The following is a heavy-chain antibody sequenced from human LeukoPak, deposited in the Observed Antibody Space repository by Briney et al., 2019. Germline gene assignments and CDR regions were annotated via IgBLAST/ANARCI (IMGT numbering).Heavy chain of an antibody. Sequence: GASVKVSCKASGGTFSSYAISWVRQAPGQGLEWMGRIIPILGIANYAQKFQGRVTITADKSTSTAYMELSSLRSEDTAVYYCAIPPESGSYFFDPWGRGTLVTVSS. CDR1: GGTFSSYA. V-gene: IGHV1-69*04. J-gene: IGHJ5*02. CDR3: AIPPESGSYFFDP. D-gene: IGHD1-26*01. CDR2: IIPILGIA.